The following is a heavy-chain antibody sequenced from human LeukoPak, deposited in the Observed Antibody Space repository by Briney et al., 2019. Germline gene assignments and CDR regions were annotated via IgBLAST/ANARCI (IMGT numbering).Heavy chain of an antibody. V-gene: IGHV3-23*01. D-gene: IGHD2-2*01. CDR3: AKDLGGYCSSTSCNDY. CDR1: GFTFSSYA. CDR2: ISDSGGST. J-gene: IGHJ4*02. Sequence: PGGSLRLSCAASGFTFSSYAMSWVRQAPGKGLEWVSAISDSGGSTYYADSVKGRFTISRDNSKNTLYLQMNSLRAEDTAVYYCAKDLGGYCSSTSCNDYWGQGTLVTVSS.